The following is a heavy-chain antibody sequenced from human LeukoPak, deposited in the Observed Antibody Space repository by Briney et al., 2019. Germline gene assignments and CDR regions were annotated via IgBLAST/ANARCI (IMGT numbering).Heavy chain of an antibody. D-gene: IGHD2-2*01. CDR3: ARGIVVVPAAMGYYFDY. CDR2: ISSNRGST. J-gene: IGHJ4*02. V-gene: IGHV3-64*01. Sequence: GGSLRLSCAASGFTFSSYAMHWVRQAPGKGLEYVSAISSNRGSTYYAKSVKGSVTIYRDNSKNTLYLKMGSLRAEDMAVYYCARGIVVVPAAMGYYFDYWGQGTLVTVSS. CDR1: GFTFSSYA.